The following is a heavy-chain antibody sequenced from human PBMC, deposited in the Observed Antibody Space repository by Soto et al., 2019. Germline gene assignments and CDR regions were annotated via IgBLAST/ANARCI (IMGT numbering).Heavy chain of an antibody. V-gene: IGHV4-39*01. D-gene: IGHD2-15*01. CDR3: ARHSRILYLPLDY. J-gene: IGHJ4*02. CDR2: IYYSGST. CDR1: GGSISSSSYY. Sequence: SETLSLTCTVSGGSISSSSYYWGWIRQPPGKGLEWIGSIYYSGSTYYNPSLKCRVTISVDTSKNQFSLKLSSVTAADTAVYYCARHSRILYLPLDYWGQGTLVTVSS.